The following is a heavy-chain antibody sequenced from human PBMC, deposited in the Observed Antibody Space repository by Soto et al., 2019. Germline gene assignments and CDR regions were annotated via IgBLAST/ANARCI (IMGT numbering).Heavy chain of an antibody. V-gene: IGHV3-15*01. CDR3: TAGYCSGGSCYSVVY. D-gene: IGHD2-15*01. J-gene: IGHJ4*02. CDR1: GFTFSNVW. CDR2: IKRRADGGTT. Sequence: EVQLVESGGGLVKPGGSLSLSCAASGFTFSNVWMSWVRQAPGKGLEWVGRIKRRADGGTTDYATPVRGRFTVSRDDSKNTLYLQMNSLKTEDTAVYYGTAGYCSGGSCYSVVYRGQGTLVTVSS.